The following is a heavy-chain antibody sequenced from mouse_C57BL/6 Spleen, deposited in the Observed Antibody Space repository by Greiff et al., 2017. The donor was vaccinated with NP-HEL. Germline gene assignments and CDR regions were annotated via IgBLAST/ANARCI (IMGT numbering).Heavy chain of an antibody. CDR3: AREGGTGGYWYFDV. CDR1: GYAFSSSW. Sequence: VQLQQSGPELVKPGASVKISCKASGYAFSSSWMNWVKQRHGKGLEWSGRSYPGDGDNNHNGKFKGRATLHADKSSSTAYMQLSSLTSEDSAVYFCAREGGTGGYWYFDVWGTGTTVTVSS. V-gene: IGHV1-82*01. J-gene: IGHJ1*03. CDR2: SYPGDGDN.